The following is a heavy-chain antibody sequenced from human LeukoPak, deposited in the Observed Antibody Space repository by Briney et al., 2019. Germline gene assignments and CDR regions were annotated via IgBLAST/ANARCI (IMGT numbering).Heavy chain of an antibody. D-gene: IGHD3-10*01. CDR1: GFTFSSCG. Sequence: GGSLRLSCAASGFTFSSCGMSWVRQAPGKGLEWVSGISDSGTYTYYADSVKGRFTISRDNSKNTLYLQMNSLRAEDTAVYYCARSLRTAPALVGEVDPWGQGTLVTVSS. CDR2: ISDSGTYT. J-gene: IGHJ5*02. V-gene: IGHV3-23*01. CDR3: ARSLRTAPALVGEVDP.